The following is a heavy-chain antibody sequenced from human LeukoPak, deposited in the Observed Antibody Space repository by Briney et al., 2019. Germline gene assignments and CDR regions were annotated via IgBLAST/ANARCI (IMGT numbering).Heavy chain of an antibody. J-gene: IGHJ3*02. CDR3: AREELGYCSSTSCSAGFDI. CDR1: GFTFTSYA. V-gene: IGHV3-53*01. Sequence: GGSLRLSCAASGFTFTSYAMSWVRQAPGKGLEWVSVIYSGGSTYYADSVKGRFTISRDNSKNTLYLQMNSLRAEDTAVYYCAREELGYCSSTSCSAGFDIWGQGTMVTVSS. D-gene: IGHD2-2*01. CDR2: IYSGGST.